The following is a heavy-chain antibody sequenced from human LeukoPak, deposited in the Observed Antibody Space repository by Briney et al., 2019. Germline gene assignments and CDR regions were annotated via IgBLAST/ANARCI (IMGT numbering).Heavy chain of an antibody. J-gene: IGHJ4*02. CDR3: AATHSSGADFDY. V-gene: IGHV4-61*01. D-gene: IGHD3-22*01. Sequence: PSETLSLTCTDAGGSVSSGSYYWSWIRQPPGKGLEWIGYIYYSGSTNYNPSLKSRVTISVDTSKNQFSLKLSSVTAADAAVYYCAATHSSGADFDYWGQGTLVTVSS. CDR1: GGSVSSGSYY. CDR2: IYYSGST.